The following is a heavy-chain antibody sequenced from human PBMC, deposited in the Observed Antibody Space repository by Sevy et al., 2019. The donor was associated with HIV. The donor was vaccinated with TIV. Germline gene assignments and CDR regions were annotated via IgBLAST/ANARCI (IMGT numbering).Heavy chain of an antibody. CDR1: GDSIIDYY. CDR2: IHNRGRY. Sequence: SETLSLTCTVSGDSIIDYYWSWIRQPPGKGLEWIGYIHNRGRYNYNPSLKSRVTISGDVSKNQFSLKLSTVTAADTAVYYCARDTSGYSSGWYPYYHYYGIDVWGQRTTVTVSS. V-gene: IGHV4-59*01. J-gene: IGHJ6*02. CDR3: ARDTSGYSSGWYPYYHYYGIDV. D-gene: IGHD6-19*01.